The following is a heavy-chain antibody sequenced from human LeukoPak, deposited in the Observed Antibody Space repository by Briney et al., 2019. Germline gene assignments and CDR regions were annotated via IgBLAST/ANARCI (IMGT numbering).Heavy chain of an antibody. J-gene: IGHJ4*02. CDR2: IHYSGST. CDR1: GGSISSYY. CDR3: ARERGYYDY. Sequence: SETLSLTFTVSGGSISSYYWTWIRQPPGKGLEWIGYIHYSGSTNLNPPLKSRVTISVDTSKNQFSLNLSSVTAADTAVYFCARERGYYDYWGQGTLVTVSS. V-gene: IGHV4-59*01. D-gene: IGHD3-10*01.